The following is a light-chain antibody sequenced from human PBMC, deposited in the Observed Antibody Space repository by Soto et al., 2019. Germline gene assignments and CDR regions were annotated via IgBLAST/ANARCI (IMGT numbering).Light chain of an antibody. J-gene: IGKJ4*01. Sequence: DIQLTRSPSSVSASVGDRVTITCRASRDISSWLAWYQQKPGQAPNILVFAASTLQRGVPTRFSGRGSGTEFTLTIDSLQPEDFATYYCQQADSLPLTFGGGTKVEIK. CDR2: AAS. CDR1: RDISSW. V-gene: IGKV1-12*01. CDR3: QQADSLPLT.